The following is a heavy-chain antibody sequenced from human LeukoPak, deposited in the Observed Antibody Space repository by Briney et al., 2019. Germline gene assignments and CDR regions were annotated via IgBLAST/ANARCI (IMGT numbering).Heavy chain of an antibody. V-gene: IGHV1-69*01. CDR1: GGTFSSYA. Sequence: ASVKVSCKASGGTFSSYAISWVRQAPGQGLEWMGGIIPTFGTANYAQKFQGRVTITADEPTSTAYMELSSLRSEDTAVYYCARQNDYYDSSGSHDAFDIWGQGTMVTVSS. D-gene: IGHD3-22*01. CDR2: IIPTFGTA. CDR3: ARQNDYYDSSGSHDAFDI. J-gene: IGHJ3*02.